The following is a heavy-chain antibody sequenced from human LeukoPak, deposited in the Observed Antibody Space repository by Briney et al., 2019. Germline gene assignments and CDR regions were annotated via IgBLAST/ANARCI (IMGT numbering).Heavy chain of an antibody. J-gene: IGHJ4*02. CDR3: GNSD. V-gene: IGHV3-30-3*01. CDR2: ISYDGSEK. D-gene: IGHD2/OR15-2a*01. CDR1: GLTFSSYP. Sequence: PGGSLRLSCAASGLTFSSYPMHWVRQAPGKGLEWVAVISYDGSEKHYADPVKGRFTISRDNSKNTLYLQMNSLRTEDTAVYYCGNSDLGQGTQVTVSS.